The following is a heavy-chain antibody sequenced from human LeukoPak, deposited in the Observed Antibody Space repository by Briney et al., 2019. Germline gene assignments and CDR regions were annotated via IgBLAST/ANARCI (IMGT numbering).Heavy chain of an antibody. Sequence: GASVKVSCKASGYTFTSYYMHWVRQAPGQGLEWMGIINPSGGSTTYAQKFQGKVTMTRDTSTSTVYMELSSLRSEDTAVYYCARDPRIAEAVKVFDYWGQGALVTVSS. J-gene: IGHJ4*02. CDR2: INPSGGST. V-gene: IGHV1-46*01. CDR3: ARDPRIAEAVKVFDY. CDR1: GYTFTSYY. D-gene: IGHD6-19*01.